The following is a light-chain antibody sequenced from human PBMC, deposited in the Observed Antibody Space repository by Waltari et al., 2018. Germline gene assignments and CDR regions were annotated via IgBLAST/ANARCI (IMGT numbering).Light chain of an antibody. V-gene: IGKV3-20*01. J-gene: IGKJ1*01. CDR2: GAS. CDR3: QKYDRLPAT. Sequence: EIVLTQSPGPLSLSPGERGTLSCRASQSVSRFLDWYQQKPGQAPRLLIYGASTRATGIPDRFSGSGSGTDFSLTISRLEPEDFAVYYCQKYDRLPATFGQGTKVEIK. CDR1: QSVSRF.